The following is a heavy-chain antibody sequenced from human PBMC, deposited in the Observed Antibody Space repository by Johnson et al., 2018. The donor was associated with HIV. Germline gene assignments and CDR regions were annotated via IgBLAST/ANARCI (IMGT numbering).Heavy chain of an antibody. Sequence: SYGMHWVRQAPGKGLEWVAFIRYDGSNKYYADSVKGRFTISRDNSKNTLYMQMNSLRVEDTAVYYCAKDGRYSYGYGAFDIWGQGTMVTVSS. D-gene: IGHD5-18*01. J-gene: IGHJ3*02. CDR3: AKDGRYSYGYGAFDI. V-gene: IGHV3-30*02. CDR2: IRYDGSNK. CDR1: SYG.